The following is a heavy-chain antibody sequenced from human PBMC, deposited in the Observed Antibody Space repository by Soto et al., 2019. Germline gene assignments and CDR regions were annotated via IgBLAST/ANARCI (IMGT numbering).Heavy chain of an antibody. V-gene: IGHV3-23*01. Sequence: GGSLRLSCAASGFIFSSSSMNWVRQAPGKGLEWVSVISATGGITYYGDSVKGRFTISRDNSKNTLYLQMNGLRAEDTAVYYCAKSYSNSRRFDSWGQGALVTVSS. J-gene: IGHJ4*02. CDR3: AKSYSNSRRFDS. D-gene: IGHD6-6*01. CDR2: ISATGGIT. CDR1: GFIFSSSS.